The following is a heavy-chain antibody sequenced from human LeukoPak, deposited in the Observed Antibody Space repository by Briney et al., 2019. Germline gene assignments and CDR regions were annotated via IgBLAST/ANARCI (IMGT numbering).Heavy chain of an antibody. Sequence: PSETLSLTCTVSGGSISSYYWSWIRQPPGKGLEWIGYIYYSGSTNYNPSLKSRVTISVDTSKNQFSLKLGSVTAADTAVYYCARQDTVANWFDPWGQGTLVTVPS. D-gene: IGHD5-18*01. CDR2: IYYSGST. V-gene: IGHV4-59*08. CDR3: ARQDTVANWFDP. CDR1: GGSISSYY. J-gene: IGHJ5*02.